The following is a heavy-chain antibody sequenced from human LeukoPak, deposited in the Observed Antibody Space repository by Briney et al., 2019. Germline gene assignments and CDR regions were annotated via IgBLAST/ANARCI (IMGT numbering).Heavy chain of an antibody. CDR2: ISGSGGST. CDR1: GFALNSCA. D-gene: IGHD1-1*01. CDR3: AKASWVSNADAVL. V-gene: IGHV3-23*01. J-gene: IGHJ4*02. Sequence: AGGSLRLSCAASGFALNSCAMTWVRQAPGRGLEWISAISGSGGSTYYTDSVKGRFTISRDDSKNTLYLEMNSLRAEDAAVYYCAKASWVSNADAVLWGQGTVVTVSS.